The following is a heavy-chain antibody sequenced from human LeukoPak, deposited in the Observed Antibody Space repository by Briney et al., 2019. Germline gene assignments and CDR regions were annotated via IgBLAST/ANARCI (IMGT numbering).Heavy chain of an antibody. CDR1: GGSFSGYY. CDR3: AREGFFDGMDV. V-gene: IGHV4-59*01. J-gene: IGHJ6*02. Sequence: SETLSLTCAVYGGSFSGYYWSWIRQPPGKGLEWIGYIYYSGSTNYNPSLKSRVTISVDTSKNQFSLKLSSVTAADTAVYYCAREGFFDGMDVWGQGTTVTVSS. CDR2: IYYSGST.